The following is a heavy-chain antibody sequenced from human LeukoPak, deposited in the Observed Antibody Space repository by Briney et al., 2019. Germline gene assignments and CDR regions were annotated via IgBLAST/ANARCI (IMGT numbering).Heavy chain of an antibody. CDR2: INHSGST. CDR3: ARLNSNYPYYYYGMDV. CDR1: GGSFSGYY. V-gene: IGHV4-34*01. Sequence: PSETLSLTCAVYGGSFSGYYWSWIRQPPGKGLEWIGEINHSGSTNYNPSLKSRVTISVDTSKNQFSLKLSSVTAADTAVYYCARLNSNYPYYYYGMDVWGQGTTVTVSS. J-gene: IGHJ6*02. D-gene: IGHD4-11*01.